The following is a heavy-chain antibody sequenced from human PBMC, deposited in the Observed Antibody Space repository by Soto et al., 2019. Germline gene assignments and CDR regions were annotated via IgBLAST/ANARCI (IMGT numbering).Heavy chain of an antibody. Sequence: GASVKVSCKASGYTFTSYYMHWVRQAPGQGLEWMGIINPSGGSTSYAQKFQGRVTMTRDTSTSTVYMELSSLRSEDTAVYYCARNSLSGDCTSANCPNWFDPWGQGTPVTVSS. V-gene: IGHV1-46*01. CDR1: GYTFTSYY. D-gene: IGHD2-8*01. CDR3: ARNSLSGDCTSANCPNWFDP. CDR2: INPSGGST. J-gene: IGHJ5*02.